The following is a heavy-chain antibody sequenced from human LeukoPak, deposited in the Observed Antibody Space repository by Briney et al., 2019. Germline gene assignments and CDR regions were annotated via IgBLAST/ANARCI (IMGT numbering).Heavy chain of an antibody. J-gene: IGHJ6*02. V-gene: IGHV3-21*01. CDR1: GFTFSSYA. Sequence: AGGSLRLSCAASGFTFSSYAMSWVRQAPGRGLEWVSSILSGSGNIYYADSVKGRFTISRDNAKNSLYLQMNSLRADDTAVYYCARDRWELPHYYYYGLDVWGQGTTVTVSS. CDR3: ARDRWELPHYYYYGLDV. D-gene: IGHD1-26*01. CDR2: ILSGSGNI.